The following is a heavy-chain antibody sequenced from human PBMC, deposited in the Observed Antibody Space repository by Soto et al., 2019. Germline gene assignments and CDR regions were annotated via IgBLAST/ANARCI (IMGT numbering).Heavy chain of an antibody. V-gene: IGHV5-51*01. CDR2: IYPGDSDT. J-gene: IGHJ3*02. Sequence: GESLKISCKGSGYSFTTYWICWVRQMPGKGLEWMGNIYPGDSDTRNNPSFQGQVTMSADKSISTAYLQWSSLKASDTAIYYCGRARWTSGYCSGGTCPGAFDIWGQGTMVTVSS. CDR3: GRARWTSGYCSGGTCPGAFDI. D-gene: IGHD2-15*01. CDR1: GYSFTTYW.